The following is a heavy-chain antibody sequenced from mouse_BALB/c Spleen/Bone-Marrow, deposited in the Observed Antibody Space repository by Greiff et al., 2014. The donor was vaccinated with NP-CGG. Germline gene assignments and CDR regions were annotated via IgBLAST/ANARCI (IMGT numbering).Heavy chain of an antibody. D-gene: IGHD1-1*01. CDR1: GYTFTSYW. CDR3: ARSYYVSSPYAMDY. V-gene: IGHV1S41*01. J-gene: IGHJ4*01. CDR2: IAPGSGNI. Sequence: DLVKPGASVKLSCKASGYTFTSYWINWVKQRPGQGLEWIGRIAPGSGNIYYNEMFKVKATLTVDASSSTAYIQLGSLSSEDSAVYFCARSYYVSSPYAMDYWGQGTSVTVSS.